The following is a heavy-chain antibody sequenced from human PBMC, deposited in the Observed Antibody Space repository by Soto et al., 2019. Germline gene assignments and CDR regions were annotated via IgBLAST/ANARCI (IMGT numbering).Heavy chain of an antibody. CDR1: GGSITNYY. CDR3: ARHSRGSGSYHCDF. V-gene: IGHV4-59*08. CDR2: IYYSGST. Sequence: QVQLQESGPGLVKPSETLSLTCTVSGGSITNYYWSWIRQPPGKGLEWIGYIYYSGSTNYNPSLESRVTISVDTSKNQFSLMLTSVTAADTAVYYCARHSRGSGSYHCDFWGQGTLVTVSS. J-gene: IGHJ4*02. D-gene: IGHD3-10*01.